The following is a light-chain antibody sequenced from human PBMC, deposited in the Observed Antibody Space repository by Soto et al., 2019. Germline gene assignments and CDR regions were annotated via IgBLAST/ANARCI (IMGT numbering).Light chain of an antibody. V-gene: IGLV2-14*02. Sequence: QSALTQPASVSGSPGQSITISCTGTSNDFGSHDLVSWYQQRPGKAPKLIIFEGTKRPSGVSDRFSGSKSGYTASLTVSGLQAEDEADYYCSSYAGSNNYVVFGGGTKLTVL. CDR3: SSYAGSNNYVV. CDR2: EGT. CDR1: SNDFGSHDL. J-gene: IGLJ2*01.